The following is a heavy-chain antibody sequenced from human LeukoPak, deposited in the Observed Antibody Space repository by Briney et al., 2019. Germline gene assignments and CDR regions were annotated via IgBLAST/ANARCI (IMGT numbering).Heavy chain of an antibody. CDR3: ARRGGEAAGPTDY. CDR1: GFTFSSYS. D-gene: IGHD6-13*01. CDR2: ISSSSSYI. Sequence: GGSLRLSCAASGFTFSSYSMNWVRQAPGKGLEWVSSISSSSSYIYYADSVKGRFAISRDNAKNSLYLQMNSLRAEDTAVYYCARRGGEAAGPTDYWGQGTLVTVSS. J-gene: IGHJ4*02. V-gene: IGHV3-21*01.